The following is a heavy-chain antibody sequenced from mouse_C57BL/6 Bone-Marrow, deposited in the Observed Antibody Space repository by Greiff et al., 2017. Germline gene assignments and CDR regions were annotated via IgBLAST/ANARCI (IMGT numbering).Heavy chain of an antibody. J-gene: IGHJ2*01. CDR1: GYTFTSYW. Sequence: VKLQQPGAELVKPGASVKLSCKASGYTFTSYWMQWVKQRPGQGLEWIGEIDPSDSYTNYNQKFKGKATLTVDTSSSTAYMQLSSLTSEDSAVYYCARWGMAPFDYWGQGTTLTVSS. V-gene: IGHV1-50*01. CDR3: ARWGMAPFDY. D-gene: IGHD2-3*01. CDR2: IDPSDSYT.